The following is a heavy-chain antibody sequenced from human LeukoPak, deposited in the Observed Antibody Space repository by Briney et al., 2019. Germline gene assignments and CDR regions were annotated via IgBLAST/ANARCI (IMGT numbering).Heavy chain of an antibody. D-gene: IGHD4-17*01. V-gene: IGHV4-39*07. CDR2: VYYSGNT. Sequence: MTSETLSLTCTVSGGSISSSNYYWGWIRQPPGKGLECIGSVYYSGNTYYNPSLKSRVTISVDTSKNQFSLKLSSVTAADTAVYYCARAVTKWVNWFDPWGQGTLVTVSS. J-gene: IGHJ5*02. CDR1: GGSISSSNYY. CDR3: ARAVTKWVNWFDP.